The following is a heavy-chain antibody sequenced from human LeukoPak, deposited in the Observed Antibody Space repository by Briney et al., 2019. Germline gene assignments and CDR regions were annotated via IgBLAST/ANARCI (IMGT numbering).Heavy chain of an antibody. D-gene: IGHD1-7*01. Sequence: TGGSLGLSLLALGFRFGVFGLSWIRQAQGRGLDWVSGISWNADSTGHADSVKGRFTISRDNAKNSLYLQMDSLRAEDTALYYCARDIGITGTTIFVYWGQGTPVTVS. CDR3: ARDIGITGTTIFVY. CDR2: ISWNADST. CDR1: GFRFGVFG. J-gene: IGHJ4*02. V-gene: IGHV3-20*03.